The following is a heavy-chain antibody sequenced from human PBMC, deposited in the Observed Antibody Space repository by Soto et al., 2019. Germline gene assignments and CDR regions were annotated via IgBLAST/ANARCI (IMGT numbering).Heavy chain of an antibody. D-gene: IGHD3-10*01. CDR1: GFTFSSSA. CDR2: IDVGSANA. J-gene: IGHJ6*02. V-gene: IGHV1-58*01. CDR3: GRSEGVIIYYYYGMDV. Sequence: EASVKVSCKTSGFTFSSSAVHWVRQARGHRLQWIGWIDVGSANANYAQMLQERVTISRDMSTSTAYMELSSLRPEDTAVYYCGRSEGVIIYYYYGMDVWGQGTTVTVSS.